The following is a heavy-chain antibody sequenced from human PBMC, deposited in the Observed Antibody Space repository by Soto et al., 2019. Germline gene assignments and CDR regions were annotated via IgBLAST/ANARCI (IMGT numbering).Heavy chain of an antibody. J-gene: IGHJ3*02. V-gene: IGHV3-15*01. CDR2: IKSKTDGGTT. CDR3: TTDGDIVATFIVVGDAFDI. D-gene: IGHD5-12*01. CDR1: GFTFSNAW. Sequence: EVQLVESGGGLVKPGGSLRLSCAASGFTFSNAWMSWVRQAPGKGLEWVGRIKSKTDGGTTDYAAPVKGRFTISRDDSKNTLYLQMNSLKTEDTAVYYCTTDGDIVATFIVVGDAFDIWGQGTMVTVSS.